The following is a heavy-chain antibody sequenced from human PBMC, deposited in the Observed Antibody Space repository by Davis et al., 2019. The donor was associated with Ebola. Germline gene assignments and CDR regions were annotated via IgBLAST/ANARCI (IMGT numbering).Heavy chain of an antibody. D-gene: IGHD4-11*01. CDR3: ARGHNYAHEY. V-gene: IGHV1-2*06. J-gene: IGHJ4*02. CDR2: IISNSGGT. CDR1: GYTFTGYN. Sequence: ASVKVSCKASGYTFTGYNMHWVRQAPGQGLEWMGRIISNSGGTNYAQKFQGRFTMTRDTSISTVYMELSSLRYDDTADYYCARGHNYAHEYWGQGTLVTVSS.